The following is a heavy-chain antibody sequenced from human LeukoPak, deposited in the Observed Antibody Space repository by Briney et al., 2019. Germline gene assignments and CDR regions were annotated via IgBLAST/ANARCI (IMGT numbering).Heavy chain of an antibody. CDR2: NYYSGST. Sequence: SETLSLTCTVSGGSISSYYWSWIRQPPGKELEWIGYNYYSGSTNYNPSLKSRVTISVDTSKNQFSLKLSSVTAADTAVYYCASGIAVAGTRGDYWGQGTLVTVSS. CDR1: GGSISSYY. V-gene: IGHV4-59*01. CDR3: ASGIAVAGTRGDY. J-gene: IGHJ4*02. D-gene: IGHD6-19*01.